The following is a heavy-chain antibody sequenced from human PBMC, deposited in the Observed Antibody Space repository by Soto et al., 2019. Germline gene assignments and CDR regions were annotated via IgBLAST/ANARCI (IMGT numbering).Heavy chain of an antibody. CDR3: ARPLWFGELLGWFDP. CDR2: INPNSGGT. J-gene: IGHJ5*02. V-gene: IGHV1-2*02. D-gene: IGHD3-10*01. CDR1: GYTFTGYY. Sequence: SVKGSCKASGYTFTGYYMHWVRQAPGQGLEWMGWINPNSGGTNYAQKFQGRVTMTRDTSISTAYMELSRLRSDDTAVYYCARPLWFGELLGWFDPWGQGTLVTVSS.